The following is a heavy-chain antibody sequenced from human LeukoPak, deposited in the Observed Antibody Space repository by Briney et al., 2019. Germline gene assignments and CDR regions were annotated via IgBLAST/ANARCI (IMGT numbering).Heavy chain of an antibody. CDR2: ISAYNGNT. J-gene: IGHJ4*02. V-gene: IGHV1-18*01. Sequence: ASVKVSCKASGYTFTSYGISWVRQAPGQGLEWMGWISAYNGNTNYAQKLQGRVTMTTDTSTSTAYMELRSLRSEDTAVYYCATRLSSGWYQTFDYWGQGTLVTVSS. CDR1: GYTFTSYG. CDR3: ATRLSSGWYQTFDY. D-gene: IGHD6-19*01.